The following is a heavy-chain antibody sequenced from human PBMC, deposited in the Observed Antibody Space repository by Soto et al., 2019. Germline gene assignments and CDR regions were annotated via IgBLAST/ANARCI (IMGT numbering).Heavy chain of an antibody. CDR2: IIPIFGTA. Sequence: SVKVSCKASGGTFSSYAISWVRQAPGQGLEWMGGIIPIFGTANYAQKFQGRVTITADESTSTAYMELSSLRSEDGTVYYCTRDRRTGDDAFDIWGQGTMVTVSS. V-gene: IGHV1-69*13. D-gene: IGHD7-27*01. J-gene: IGHJ3*02. CDR3: TRDRRTGDDAFDI. CDR1: GGTFSSYA.